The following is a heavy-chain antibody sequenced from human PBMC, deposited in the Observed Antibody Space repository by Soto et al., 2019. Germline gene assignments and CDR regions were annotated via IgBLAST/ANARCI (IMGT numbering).Heavy chain of an antibody. J-gene: IGHJ6*02. V-gene: IGHV1-46*01. CDR2: INPSGGST. CDR3: ASPHPVVVAASGPYGMDV. Sequence: ASVKVSCKASGYTFASYYMHCVRQAPGQGLEWMGIINPSGGSTSYAQKFQGRVTMTRDTSTSTVYMELSSLRSEDTAVYYCASPHPVVVAASGPYGMDVWGQGTTVTVSS. D-gene: IGHD2-15*01. CDR1: GYTFASYY.